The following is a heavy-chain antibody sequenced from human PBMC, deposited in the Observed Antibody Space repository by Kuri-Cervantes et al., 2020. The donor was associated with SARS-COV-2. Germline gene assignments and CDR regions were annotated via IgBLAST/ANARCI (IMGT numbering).Heavy chain of an antibody. D-gene: IGHD1-7*01. Sequence: SGPTLVKPTETLTLTCTVSGFSLSNARMGVSWIRQPPGKALEWLAHIFSNDEKSYSTSLKSRLTISKDTSKSQVVLTMTNMDPVDTATYYCARFSRYNWNYVEAFDIWGQGTTVTVSS. CDR2: IFSNDEK. CDR3: ARFSRYNWNYVEAFDI. V-gene: IGHV2-26*01. CDR1: GFSLSNARMG. J-gene: IGHJ3*02.